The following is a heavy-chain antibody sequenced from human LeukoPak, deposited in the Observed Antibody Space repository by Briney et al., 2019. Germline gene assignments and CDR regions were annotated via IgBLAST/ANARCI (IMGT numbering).Heavy chain of an antibody. CDR2: MNPNSGGT. CDR1: GYTFTTYD. D-gene: IGHD4-23*01. J-gene: IGHJ4*02. V-gene: IGHV1-2*04. CDR3: ARADGLGGNFDY. Sequence: ASVKVSCKASGYTFTTYDINWVRQATGQGLEWMGWMNPNSGGTNYAQKFQGWVTMTRDTSISTAYMELSRLRSDDTAVYYCARADGLGGNFDYWGQGTLVTVSS.